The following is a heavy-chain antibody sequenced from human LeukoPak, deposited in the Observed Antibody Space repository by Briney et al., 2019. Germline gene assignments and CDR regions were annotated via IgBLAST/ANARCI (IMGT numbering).Heavy chain of an antibody. CDR2: IYYSTNT. CDR1: GESIKSTSNY. D-gene: IGHD6-19*01. CDR3: VRRVAGTFYFGK. J-gene: IGHJ4*02. V-gene: IGHV4-39*01. Sequence: PSETLSLTCSVSGESIKSTSNYWAWVRQPPGKGLEWIGHIYYSTNTYYNSSLKSRVTISDDTSKNQVSLSLRSVTAADTALYFCVRRVAGTFYFGKWGEGSLVSVSS.